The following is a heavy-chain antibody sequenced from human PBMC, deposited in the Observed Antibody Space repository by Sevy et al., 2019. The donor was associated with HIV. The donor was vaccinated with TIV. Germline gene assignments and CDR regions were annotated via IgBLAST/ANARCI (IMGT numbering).Heavy chain of an antibody. V-gene: IGHV3-33*01. Sequence: GGSLSLSCAASGFTFSTYDMHWVRQAPGKGLEWVVLIWYDGTNKYYVDSVKGRFTISRDNSKNTLSLQMNSLRAEDTAVYYCARYRDGYNYDYWGQGTLVTVSS. CDR2: IWYDGTNK. J-gene: IGHJ4*02. D-gene: IGHD5-12*01. CDR3: ARYRDGYNYDY. CDR1: GFTFSTYD.